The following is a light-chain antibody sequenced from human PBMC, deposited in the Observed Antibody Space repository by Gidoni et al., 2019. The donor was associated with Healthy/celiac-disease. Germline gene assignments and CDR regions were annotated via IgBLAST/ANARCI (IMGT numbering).Light chain of an antibody. CDR1: QSVSSSY. J-gene: IGKJ5*01. CDR3: QQYGSSPPP. V-gene: IGKV3-20*01. CDR2: GAS. Sequence: EIVLTQSPGTLSLSPGERATLSGRASQSVSSSYLAWYQQKPGQAPRLLIYGASSRATGIPDRFSGSGSGTDFTLTISCLEPEDFAVYYCQQYGSSPPPFGQXTRLEFK.